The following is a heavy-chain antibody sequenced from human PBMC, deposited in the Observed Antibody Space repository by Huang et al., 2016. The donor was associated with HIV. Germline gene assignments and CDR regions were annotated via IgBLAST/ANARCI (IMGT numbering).Heavy chain of an antibody. CDR2: IKRKADGGTT. Sequence: EVQLVESGGGLVKPGGSLILSCAASGFTFSNAWMSWVRQAPGKGLEWFGRIKRKADGGTTDYAAPVKGRFTISRDDSKNTLYLQMNTLKTEDTAVYYCTTDRDYGDYVADAFDIWGQGTMVTVSS. CDR1: GFTFSNAW. CDR3: TTDRDYGDYVADAFDI. V-gene: IGHV3-15*01. D-gene: IGHD4-17*01. J-gene: IGHJ3*02.